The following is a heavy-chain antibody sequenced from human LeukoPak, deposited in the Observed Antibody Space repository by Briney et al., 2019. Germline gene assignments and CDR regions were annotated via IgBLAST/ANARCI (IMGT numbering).Heavy chain of an antibody. D-gene: IGHD6-13*01. J-gene: IGHJ4*02. V-gene: IGHV4-34*01. CDR2: INHSGST. Sequence: SETLSLTCAVYGGSFSGYYWSWIRQPPGKGLEWIGEINHSGSTNYNPSLKSRVTISVDTSKNQFSLKLSSVTAADTAVYYCANSRIAAALFDYWGQGTLVTVSS. CDR3: ANSRIAAALFDY. CDR1: GGSFSGYY.